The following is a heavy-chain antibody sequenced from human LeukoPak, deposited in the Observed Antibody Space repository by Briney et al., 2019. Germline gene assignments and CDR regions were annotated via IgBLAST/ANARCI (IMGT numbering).Heavy chain of an antibody. V-gene: IGHV3-23*01. Sequence: GGSLRLSCAASKFSFSSYAMSWVRQAPGKGLEWVSAISGGGGNTYYADSVKGRFTISRDNSKNTLYLQMNSLRAEDTAVYYCSTLTSRGLSDSWGQGTLVTVSS. CDR3: STLTSRGLSDS. CDR1: KFSFSSYA. D-gene: IGHD4-11*01. J-gene: IGHJ4*02. CDR2: ISGGGGNT.